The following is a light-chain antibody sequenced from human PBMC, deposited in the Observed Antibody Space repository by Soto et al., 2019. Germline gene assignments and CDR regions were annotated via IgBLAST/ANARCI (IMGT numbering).Light chain of an antibody. J-gene: IGLJ1*01. CDR1: SSNVGSYKL. Sequence: QSALTQPACLSSSPGQSITISCTGTSSNVGSYKLVSWYQQHPGKAPKLMIFEVNKRPSGVSNRFSGSKSGNTASLTISGLKVEDEADYYCCSSGGSPTYVFGTGTKVTVL. V-gene: IGLV2-23*02. CDR2: EVN. CDR3: CSSGGSPTYV.